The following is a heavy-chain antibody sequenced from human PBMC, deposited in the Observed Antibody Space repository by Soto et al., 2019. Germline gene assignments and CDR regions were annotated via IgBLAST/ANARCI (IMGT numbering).Heavy chain of an antibody. V-gene: IGHV5-10-1*01. CDR1: GYSFTSYW. Sequence: PGESLKISCKGSGYSFTSYWISWVRQMPGKGLEWMGRIDPSDSYTNYSPSFQGHVTISADKSISTAYLQWSSLRVEDTAIYYCARDPVQHLEGRYYYYGMDVWGQGTTVTVSS. J-gene: IGHJ6*02. CDR3: ARDPVQHLEGRYYYYGMDV. CDR2: IDPSDSYT. D-gene: IGHD6-13*01.